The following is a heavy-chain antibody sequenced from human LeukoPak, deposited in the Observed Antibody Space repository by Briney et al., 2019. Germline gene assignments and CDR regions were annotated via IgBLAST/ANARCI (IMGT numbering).Heavy chain of an antibody. CDR3: AKDSGYDSSGYYDN. J-gene: IGHJ4*02. Sequence: SGGSLRPSCAASGFTFDDYAMHWVRQAPGKGLEWVSGISWNSGSIGYADSVKGRFTISRDNAKNSLYLQMNSLRAEDTALHYCAKDSGYDSSGYYDNWGQGTPVTVSS. V-gene: IGHV3-9*01. CDR1: GFTFDDYA. CDR2: ISWNSGSI. D-gene: IGHD3-22*01.